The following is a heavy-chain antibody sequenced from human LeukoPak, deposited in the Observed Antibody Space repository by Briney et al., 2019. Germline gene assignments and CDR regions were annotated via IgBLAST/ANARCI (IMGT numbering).Heavy chain of an antibody. D-gene: IGHD3-10*01. V-gene: IGHV3-7*01. Sequence: GGSLRLSCAVSGFTFSTYWMNWVRQAPGKGPEWVANIKPDGSGKFYVDSVKGRFTVSRDNAKNLLYLQMNSLRAEDTAVYYCAREGVWRGYYFDYWGQGTLVTVSS. CDR2: IKPDGSGK. J-gene: IGHJ4*02. CDR1: GFTFSTYW. CDR3: AREGVWRGYYFDY.